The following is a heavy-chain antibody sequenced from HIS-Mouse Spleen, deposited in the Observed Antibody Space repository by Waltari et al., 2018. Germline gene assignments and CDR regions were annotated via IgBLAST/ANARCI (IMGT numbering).Heavy chain of an antibody. CDR1: GGSISSSRYY. Sequence: QLQLQESGPGLVTPSETLSLTCTVSGGSISSSRYYWGWIRQPPGKGLEWIGSIYYSGSTYSNPSLKGRVTISVDTSKNQFSLKLSSVTAADTAVYYCAREIPYSSSWYDWYFDLWGRGTLVTVSS. J-gene: IGHJ2*01. CDR3: AREIPYSSSWYDWYFDL. V-gene: IGHV4-39*07. D-gene: IGHD6-13*01. CDR2: IYYSGST.